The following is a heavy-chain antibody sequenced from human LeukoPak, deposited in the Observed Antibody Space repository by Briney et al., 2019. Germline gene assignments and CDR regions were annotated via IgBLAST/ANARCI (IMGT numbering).Heavy chain of an antibody. Sequence: GGSLRLSCAASGFTVSSNYMSWVRQAPGKGLEWVSVIYSGGSTYYADSVKGRFTISRDNSKNTLYLQMNSLRAEDTAVYYCASSGHIPSLAPYFDYWGQGTLVTVSS. CDR3: ASSGHIPSLAPYFDY. J-gene: IGHJ4*02. D-gene: IGHD2-15*01. V-gene: IGHV3-53*01. CDR2: IYSGGST. CDR1: GFTVSSNY.